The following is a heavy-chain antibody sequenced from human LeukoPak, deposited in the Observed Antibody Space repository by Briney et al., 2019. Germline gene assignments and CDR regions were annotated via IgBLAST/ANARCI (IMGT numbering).Heavy chain of an antibody. J-gene: IGHJ4*02. D-gene: IGHD2-15*01. CDR3: AKGNVNVGEAAIVY. CDR1: GFTFSTYS. Sequence: GGSLRLSCTASGFTFSTYSMSWVRQAPGKGLEWVSVIYSGGSTYYADSVKGRFTISRDNSKNTLYLQMNSLRAEDTAVYYCAKGNVNVGEAAIVYWGQGTLVTVSS. V-gene: IGHV3-66*02. CDR2: IYSGGST.